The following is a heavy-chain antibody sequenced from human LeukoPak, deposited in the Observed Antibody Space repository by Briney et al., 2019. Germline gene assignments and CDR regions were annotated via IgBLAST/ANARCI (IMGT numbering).Heavy chain of an antibody. J-gene: IGHJ6*03. Sequence: SETLSLTCTVSGGSISSSSYYWGWIRQPPGKGLEWIGSIYYSGSTYYNPSLKSRVTISVDTSKNQFSLKLSSVTAADTAVYYCARLPYYYGSGSYSPRYYYYYMDVWGKGTTVTISS. V-gene: IGHV4-39*07. CDR2: IYYSGST. D-gene: IGHD3-10*01. CDR1: GGSISSSSYY. CDR3: ARLPYYYGSGSYSPRYYYYYMDV.